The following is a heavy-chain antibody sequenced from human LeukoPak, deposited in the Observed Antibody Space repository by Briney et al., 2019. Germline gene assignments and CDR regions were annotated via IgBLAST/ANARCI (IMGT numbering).Heavy chain of an antibody. CDR2: MNPNSGNT. D-gene: IGHD3-10*01. J-gene: IGHJ4*02. CDR3: ARGLSMVQGVIFGY. Sequence: ASVKVSCKASGYTFTSYDINWVRQATGQGLEWRGWMNPNSGNTGYAQKFQGRVTMTRNTSISTAYMELSSLRSEGTAVYYCARGLSMVQGVIFGYWGQGTLVTVSS. V-gene: IGHV1-8*01. CDR1: GYTFTSYD.